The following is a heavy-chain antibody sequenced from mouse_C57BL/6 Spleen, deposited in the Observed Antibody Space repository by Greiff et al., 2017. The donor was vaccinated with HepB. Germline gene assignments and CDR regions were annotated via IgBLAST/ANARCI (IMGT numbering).Heavy chain of an antibody. CDR2: INPSNGGT. Sequence: QVQLQQPGTELVKPGASVKLSCKASGYTFTSYWMHWVKQRPGQGLEWLGNINPSNGGTNYNEKFKSKATLTVDKSSSTAYMQLSSLTSEDSAVYYCARRYYYGSSYDDAMDYWGQGTSVTVSS. V-gene: IGHV1-53*01. D-gene: IGHD1-1*01. J-gene: IGHJ4*01. CDR1: GYTFTSYW. CDR3: ARRYYYGSSYDDAMDY.